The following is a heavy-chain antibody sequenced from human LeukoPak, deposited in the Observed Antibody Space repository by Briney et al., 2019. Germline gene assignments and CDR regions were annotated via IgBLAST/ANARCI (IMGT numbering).Heavy chain of an antibody. CDR2: LNPNSGNT. J-gene: IGHJ4*02. CDR3: AIGWKPFYFDY. D-gene: IGHD1-1*01. Sequence: ASVKVSCKASGYTFTSYDINWVRQASGQGLEWMGWLNPNSGNTAYAQKFQGRVTITRNTSMSTAYMELSSLRSDDTAVYYCAIGWKPFYFDYWGQGTLVTVSS. V-gene: IGHV1-8*03. CDR1: GYTFTSYD.